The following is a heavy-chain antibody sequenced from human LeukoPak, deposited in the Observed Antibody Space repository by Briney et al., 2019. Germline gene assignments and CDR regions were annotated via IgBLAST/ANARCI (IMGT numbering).Heavy chain of an antibody. CDR2: IYPADSDT. CDR1: GYIFANDW. Sequence: GEFLKISCKGSGYIFANDWIAWVRQMPGKGLEWMGIIYPADSDTRYSPSFQGQVTISADKSISTAYLQWSSLKASDTAMYYCARHVSTASAARGFDIWGQGTMVTVSS. D-gene: IGHD2-15*01. V-gene: IGHV5-51*01. CDR3: ARHVSTASAARGFDI. J-gene: IGHJ3*02.